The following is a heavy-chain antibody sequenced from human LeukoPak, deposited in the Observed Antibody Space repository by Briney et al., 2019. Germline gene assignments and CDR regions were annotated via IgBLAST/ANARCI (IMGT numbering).Heavy chain of an antibody. CDR1: GESFSGYC. Sequence: PSETLSLTCAVYGESFSGYCWSGIRQPPRKGLQWIGEINHSGSTNYNPSLKSRVTISVDTSKNQFSLKLSSVTAADTAVYYCARKGRQQLSTWGQGTPVTVSS. CDR3: ARKGRQQLST. J-gene: IGHJ5*02. CDR2: INHSGST. V-gene: IGHV4-34*01. D-gene: IGHD6-13*01.